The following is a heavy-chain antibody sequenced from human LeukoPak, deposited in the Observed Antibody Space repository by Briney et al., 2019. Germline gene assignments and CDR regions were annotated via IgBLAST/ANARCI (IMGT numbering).Heavy chain of an antibody. CDR3: ASSGSGSYENWFDP. J-gene: IGHJ5*02. CDR1: GYTFTSYD. Sequence: GASVKVSCKASGYTFTSYDINWVRQATGQGLEWMGWMNPNSGNTGYAQKFQGRVTMTRDTSTSTVYMELSSLRSEDTAVYYCASSGSGSYENWFDPWGQGTLVTVSS. V-gene: IGHV1-8*01. D-gene: IGHD1-26*01. CDR2: MNPNSGNT.